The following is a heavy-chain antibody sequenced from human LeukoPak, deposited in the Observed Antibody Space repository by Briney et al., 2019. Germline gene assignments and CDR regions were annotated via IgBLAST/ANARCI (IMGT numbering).Heavy chain of an antibody. CDR2: ISSSSTHI. Sequence: PGGSLRLSCVASGFTFSDYHINWVRQAPGKGLEWVSSISSSSTHIYYADSVKGRFTISRDDSKNTAYLQMNSLKTEDTAVYYCTRRDYAMDWFDPWGQGTLVTVSS. J-gene: IGHJ5*02. D-gene: IGHD2-2*01. CDR1: GFTFSDYH. V-gene: IGHV3-21*04. CDR3: TRRDYAMDWFDP.